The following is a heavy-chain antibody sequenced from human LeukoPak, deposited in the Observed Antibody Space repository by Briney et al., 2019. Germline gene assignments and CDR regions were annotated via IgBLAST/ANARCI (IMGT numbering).Heavy chain of an antibody. CDR1: GFTFSSYG. CDR3: ARGATTTRFGRFDP. V-gene: IGHV3-21*01. CDR2: ISSSSDYS. D-gene: IGHD4-17*01. Sequence: GRSLRLSCAASGFTFSSYGMHWVCQAPGKGLEWVSSISSSSDYSYHADSVKGRFTISRDNPKKSLYLQMNSLRAEDTAVYYCARGATTTRFGRFDPWGQGTLVTVSS. J-gene: IGHJ5*02.